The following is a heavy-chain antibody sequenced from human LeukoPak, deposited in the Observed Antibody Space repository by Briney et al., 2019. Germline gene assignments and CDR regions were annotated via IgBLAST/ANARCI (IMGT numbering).Heavy chain of an antibody. Sequence: PSETLSLTCTVSGGSISSGDYYWSWIRQPPGKGLEWIGDIYYSGSTYYNPSLKSRVTISVDTSKNQFSLKLSSVAAADTAVYYCARTQETRPTENLRFLEWLPRYYYYYYMDVWGKGTTVTVSS. J-gene: IGHJ6*03. CDR3: ARTQETRPTENLRFLEWLPRYYYYYYMDV. CDR1: GGSISSGDYY. D-gene: IGHD3-3*01. V-gene: IGHV4-30-4*08. CDR2: IYYSGST.